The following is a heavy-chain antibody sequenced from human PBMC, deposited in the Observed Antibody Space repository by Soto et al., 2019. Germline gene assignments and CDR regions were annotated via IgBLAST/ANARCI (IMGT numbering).Heavy chain of an antibody. CDR3: ERDGRGPFVAPWKYGMDV. J-gene: IGHJ6*02. CDR2: ISYDGSNK. V-gene: IGHV3-30*03. CDR1: GFTFSIYG. Sequence: QVQLVESGGGVVQPGRSLRLSCAASGFTFSIYGMHWVRQAPGKGLEWVAVISYDGSNKYYADSVKGRFTISRDNSTNTLYLQMNSQGAADKDLYYCERDGRGPFVAPWKYGMDVWGQGTTVTVSS. D-gene: IGHD3-3*02.